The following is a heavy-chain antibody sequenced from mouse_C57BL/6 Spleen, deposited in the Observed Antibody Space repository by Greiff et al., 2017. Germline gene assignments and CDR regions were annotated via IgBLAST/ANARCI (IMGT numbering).Heavy chain of an antibody. Sequence: EVKLVESGGGLVKPGGSLKLSCAASGFTFSDYGMHWVRQAPEQGLEWVAYISSGSSTIYYADTVKGRFIISRDNAKNTLFLQMTSLTSEGTAMYYCARSLFYYGSSYDAMDDWGQGTSVTVSS. D-gene: IGHD1-1*01. V-gene: IGHV5-17*01. CDR1: GFTFSDYG. J-gene: IGHJ4*01. CDR3: ARSLFYYGSSYDAMDD. CDR2: ISSGSSTI.